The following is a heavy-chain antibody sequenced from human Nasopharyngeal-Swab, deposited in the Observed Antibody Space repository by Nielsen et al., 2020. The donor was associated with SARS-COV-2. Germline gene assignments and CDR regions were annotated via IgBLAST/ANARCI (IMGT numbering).Heavy chain of an antibody. V-gene: IGHV1-69*04. D-gene: IGHD6-13*01. J-gene: IGHJ6*03. CDR2: IIPILGIA. CDR1: GGTFSSYA. CDR3: VRVRYSSSWEESYYMDV. Sequence: SVKVSCKASGGTFSSYAISWVRQAPGQGLEWMGRIIPILGIANYAQKFQGRATITADKSTSTAYMELSSLRSEDTAVYYCVRVRYSSSWEESYYMDVWGKGTTVTVSS.